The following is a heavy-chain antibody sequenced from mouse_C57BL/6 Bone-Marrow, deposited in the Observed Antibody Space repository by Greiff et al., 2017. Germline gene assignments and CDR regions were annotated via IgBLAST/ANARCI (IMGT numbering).Heavy chain of an antibody. CDR2: IDPANGNT. V-gene: IGHV14-3*01. CDR3: ARSYYGSSPWFAY. CDR1: GFNIKNTY. Sequence: EVKLVESVAELVRPGASVKLSCTASGFNIKNTYMHWVKQRPEQGLEWIGRIDPANGNTKYAPKFQGKATITADTSSNTAYLQLSSLTSEDTAIYYCARSYYGSSPWFAYWGQGTLVTVSA. J-gene: IGHJ3*01. D-gene: IGHD1-1*01.